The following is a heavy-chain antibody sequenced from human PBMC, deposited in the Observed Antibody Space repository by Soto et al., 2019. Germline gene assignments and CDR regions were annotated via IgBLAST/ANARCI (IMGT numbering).Heavy chain of an antibody. Sequence: PSETLSLTCTVSGGSISTYYWSWIRQPPGKGLEWIGFIYTTSITNYNPSLKSRATISIDTSKNQFSLKPTSVTAADTAVYYCARDFGAGWYYFDYWGHGTLVTVSS. D-gene: IGHD6-19*01. CDR2: IYTTSIT. CDR1: GGSISTYY. V-gene: IGHV4-59*01. CDR3: ARDFGAGWYYFDY. J-gene: IGHJ4*01.